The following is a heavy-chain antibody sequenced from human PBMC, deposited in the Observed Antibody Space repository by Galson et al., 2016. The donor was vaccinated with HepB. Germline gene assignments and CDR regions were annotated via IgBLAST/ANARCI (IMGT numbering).Heavy chain of an antibody. CDR2: LSYSGSS. CDR3: VVPIVPGSFSRGFDS. D-gene: IGHD1-26*01. Sequence: TLSLTCTVSGGSVSSGPFSWSWVRQPPGKGLEWIGYLSYSGSSNYNPSLKSRATISVDTSKNQFSLTVNSVTAADTAVYYCVVPIVPGSFSRGFDSWGRGTLVTVSS. V-gene: IGHV4-61*01. J-gene: IGHJ2*01. CDR1: GGSVSSGPFS.